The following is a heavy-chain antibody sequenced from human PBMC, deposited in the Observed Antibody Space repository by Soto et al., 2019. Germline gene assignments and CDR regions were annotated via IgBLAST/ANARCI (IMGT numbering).Heavy chain of an antibody. CDR1: GFKFDDYA. J-gene: IGHJ3*01. D-gene: IGHD6-19*01. CDR3: ARVHSSGWYVEPYDA. V-gene: IGHV3-9*01. Sequence: EVQLVESGGNLARPGESLRLSCAASGFKFDDYAFHWVRQVPGKGPEWVSGINWNGAYSGYADSVKGRFTISRDNAGNSVYLQMVTLRPEDTALYYCARVHSSGWYVEPYDAWGQGTMVTVSS. CDR2: INWNGAYS.